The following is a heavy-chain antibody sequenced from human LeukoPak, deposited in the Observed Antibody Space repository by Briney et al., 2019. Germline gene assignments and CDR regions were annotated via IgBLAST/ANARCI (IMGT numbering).Heavy chain of an antibody. D-gene: IGHD3-10*01. CDR2: MNPNSGDT. Sequence: ASVKVSCKASGYTFTSYYMHWVRQAPGQGLEWMGWMNPNSGDTGYPQKFQGRVTMTRDTSITTAYMELSSLRSEDTAVYYCARSGFGSGISFDLWGQGTLVTVSS. CDR1: GYTFTSYY. J-gene: IGHJ5*02. CDR3: ARSGFGSGISFDL. V-gene: IGHV1-8*02.